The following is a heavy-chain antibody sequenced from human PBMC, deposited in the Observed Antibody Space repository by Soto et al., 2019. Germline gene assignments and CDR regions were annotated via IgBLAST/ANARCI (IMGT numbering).Heavy chain of an antibody. CDR3: ARDRNVVVPAAMLGYYYYGMAV. D-gene: IGHD2-2*01. J-gene: IGHJ6*02. V-gene: IGHV1-46*01. CDR1: GYTFTSYY. CDR2: INPSGGST. Sequence: GASVKVSCKASGYTFTSYYMHWVRQAPGQGLEWMGIINPSGGSTSYAQKFQGRVTMTRDTSTSTVYMELSSLRSEDTAVYYCARDRNVVVPAAMLGYYYYGMAVWGQGTTVTVSS.